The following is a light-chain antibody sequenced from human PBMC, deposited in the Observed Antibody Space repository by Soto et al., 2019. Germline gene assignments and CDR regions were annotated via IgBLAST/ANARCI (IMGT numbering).Light chain of an antibody. J-gene: IGKJ4*01. CDR3: QQADRLPLT. CDR2: RAS. Sequence: DIQMTQSPSSVSASVGDRVTITCRASQGVSSWLAWYQQKPGKTPSLLIYRASSLQSGVPSRFSGSGSGTDFTLTISSLQPEDFSTYYCQQADRLPLTFGGGTKVEMK. V-gene: IGKV1D-12*01. CDR1: QGVSSW.